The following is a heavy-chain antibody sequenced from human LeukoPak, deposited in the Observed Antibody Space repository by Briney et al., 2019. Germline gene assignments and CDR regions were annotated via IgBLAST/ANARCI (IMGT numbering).Heavy chain of an antibody. CDR2: IIPIFGTA. D-gene: IGHD6-13*01. CDR1: GGTFSSYA. CDR3: ARGYSSSPPRWAFDY. J-gene: IGHJ4*02. V-gene: IGHV1-69*13. Sequence: ASVKVSCKASGGTFSSYAISWVRRAPGQGLEWMGGIIPIFGTANYAQKFQGRVTITADESTSTAYMELSSLRSEDTAVYYCARGYSSSPPRWAFDYWGQGTLVTVSS.